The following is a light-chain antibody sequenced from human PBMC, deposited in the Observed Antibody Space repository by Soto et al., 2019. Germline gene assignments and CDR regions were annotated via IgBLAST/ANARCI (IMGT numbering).Light chain of an antibody. Sequence: EIVMTQSPATLSVSPVEIATLSFRASQSVSINLAWYQQKPGQAPRLLIYGASTRATGIPARFSGSGSGTEFTLTISSLQSEDFAVYYCQQYNNWPPTCGQGTKVDI. CDR2: GAS. V-gene: IGKV3-15*01. CDR1: QSVSIN. J-gene: IGKJ1*01. CDR3: QQYNNWPPT.